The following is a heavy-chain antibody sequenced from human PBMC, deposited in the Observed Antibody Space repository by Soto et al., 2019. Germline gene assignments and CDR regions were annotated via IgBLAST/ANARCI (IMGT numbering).Heavy chain of an antibody. V-gene: IGHV3-21*01. D-gene: IGHD3-22*01. Sequence: GGSLRLSCAASGFTFSSYAVSWVRQAPGKGLEWVSSISSSGSYIYYADSVKGRFTISRDNAKNSLYLQMNSLRAEDTAVYYCARYDSSGYYWPYYYYGMDLWGQGTTVTVSS. CDR1: GFTFSSYA. CDR2: ISSSGSYI. J-gene: IGHJ6*02. CDR3: ARYDSSGYYWPYYYYGMDL.